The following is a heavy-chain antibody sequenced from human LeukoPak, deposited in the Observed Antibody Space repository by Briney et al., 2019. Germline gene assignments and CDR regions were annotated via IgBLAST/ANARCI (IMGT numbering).Heavy chain of an antibody. CDR1: GFTFSTYS. D-gene: IGHD6-13*01. Sequence: PGGSLRLSCAASGFTFSTYSMNWVRQAPGKGLEWVSSISTSSSYIYYADSVKGRFTFSRDNAKNSLYLQMNSLRAEDTAVYYCARARAPYSSSPDYFDYWGQGTLVTVSS. V-gene: IGHV3-21*01. J-gene: IGHJ4*02. CDR3: ARARAPYSSSPDYFDY. CDR2: ISTSSSYI.